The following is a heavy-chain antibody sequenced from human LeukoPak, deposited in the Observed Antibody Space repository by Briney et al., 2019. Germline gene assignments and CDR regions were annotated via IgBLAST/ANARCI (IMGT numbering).Heavy chain of an antibody. D-gene: IGHD6-19*01. CDR1: GFTLSSYA. CDR2: FSNSGET. V-gene: IGHV3-23*01. Sequence: GGSLRLSCAASGFTLSSYAMSWVRQAPGKGLEWVSAFSNSGETHYADSVKGRFTISRDNSKNTLYLQMNSLKTEDTAVYYCTRQRAVAGNWFDPWGQGTLVTVSS. J-gene: IGHJ5*02. CDR3: TRQRAVAGNWFDP.